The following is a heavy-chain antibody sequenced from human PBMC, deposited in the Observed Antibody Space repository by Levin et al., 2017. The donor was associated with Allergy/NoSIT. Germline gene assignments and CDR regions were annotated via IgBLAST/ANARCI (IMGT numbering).Heavy chain of an antibody. Sequence: SETLSLTCSVSGGSVSSGTYYWSWIRRPPGKGLEWIGYINYRGVTKYNPSLKSRVTISVDTSTNEFSLKVNSVTAADTAVYYWARNRIIVSGGNDYYYGMDVWGQGTTVTVSS. D-gene: IGHD5/OR15-5a*01. CDR3: ARNRIIVSGGNDYYYGMDV. V-gene: IGHV4-61*01. CDR1: GGSVSSGTYY. CDR2: INYRGVT. J-gene: IGHJ6*02.